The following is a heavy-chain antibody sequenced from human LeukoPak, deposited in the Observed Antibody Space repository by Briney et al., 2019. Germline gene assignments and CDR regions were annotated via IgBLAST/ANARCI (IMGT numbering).Heavy chain of an antibody. CDR3: ARDEFYSSSYFDY. Sequence: PGGSLRLSCAASGFTFSSYAMHSVRQAPGKGLEWVAVISYDGSNKYYADSVKGRFTISRDNSKNTLYLQMNSLRAEDTAVYYCARDEFYSSSYFDYWGQGTLVTVSS. D-gene: IGHD6-13*01. CDR2: ISYDGSNK. J-gene: IGHJ4*02. CDR1: GFTFSSYA. V-gene: IGHV3-30*04.